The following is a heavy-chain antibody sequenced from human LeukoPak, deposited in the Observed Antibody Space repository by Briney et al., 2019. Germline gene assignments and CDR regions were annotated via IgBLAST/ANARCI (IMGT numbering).Heavy chain of an antibody. V-gene: IGHV3-30*02. Sequence: GGSLRLSCAASGFTFSSYGMHWVRQAPGKGLEWVAFIRYDGSNKYYADSVKGRFTISRDNAKNSLYLQMNSLRAEDTAVYYCARDDTYYDSSGYYLDYWGQGTLDTVSS. D-gene: IGHD3-22*01. CDR3: ARDDTYYDSSGYYLDY. J-gene: IGHJ4*02. CDR1: GFTFSSYG. CDR2: IRYDGSNK.